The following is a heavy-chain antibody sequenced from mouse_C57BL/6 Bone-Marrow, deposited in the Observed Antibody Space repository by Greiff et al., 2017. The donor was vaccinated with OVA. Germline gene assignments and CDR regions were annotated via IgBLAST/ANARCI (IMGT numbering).Heavy chain of an antibody. V-gene: IGHV3-6*01. Sequence: EVQRVESGPGLVKPSQSLSLTCSVTGYSITSGYYWNWIRQFPGNKLEWMGYISYDGSNNYNPSLKNRISITRDTSKNQFFLKLNSVTTEDTATYYCAREDYGILYAMDYWGQGTSVTVSS. CDR2: ISYDGSN. CDR3: AREDYGILYAMDY. D-gene: IGHD2-1*01. J-gene: IGHJ4*01. CDR1: GYSITSGYY.